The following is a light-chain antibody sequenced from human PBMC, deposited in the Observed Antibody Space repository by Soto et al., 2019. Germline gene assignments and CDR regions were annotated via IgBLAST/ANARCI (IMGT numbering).Light chain of an antibody. CDR1: SSDVGGYNF. V-gene: IGLV2-14*01. CDR2: EVT. Sequence: QSVLTQPRSVSGSPGQSVTISCTGTSSDVGGYNFVSWYQQLPGKAPKLIIYEVTNRPSGVSNRFSGSKSGDTASLTISGLRAEDEADYYCSSYTSSTDYVFGTGTKVTVL. J-gene: IGLJ1*01. CDR3: SSYTSSTDYV.